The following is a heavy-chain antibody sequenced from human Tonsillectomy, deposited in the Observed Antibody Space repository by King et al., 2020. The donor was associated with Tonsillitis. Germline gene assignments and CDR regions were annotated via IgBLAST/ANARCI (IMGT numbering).Heavy chain of an antibody. J-gene: IGHJ4*02. CDR3: VKDAPTGNNWKTGLAFDY. V-gene: IGHV3-23*04. CDR2: ISGSGDRT. Sequence: EVQLVESGGGLVQPGGSLRLSCAASGFTFSTYAMTWVRQAPGKGLEWVSTISGSGDRTYYTDSVTGRFTISRDNSQNTLYLQMNSLRADDTAMYYCVKDAPTGNNWKTGLAFDYWGPGDPVSVSS. D-gene: IGHD1-20*01. CDR1: GFTFSTYA.